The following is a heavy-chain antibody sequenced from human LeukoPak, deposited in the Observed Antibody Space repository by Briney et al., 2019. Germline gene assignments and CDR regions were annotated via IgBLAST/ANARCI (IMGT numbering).Heavy chain of an antibody. CDR2: ISSSGSTI. V-gene: IGHV3-48*03. CDR3: AREYSSSWYGTYFDY. Sequence: GGSLRLSCAASGFTFSSYEMNWVRQAPGKGLEWVSYISSSGSTIYYADSVKGRFTISRDNAKNSLYLQMNSLRAEDTAVYYCAREYSSSWYGTYFDYWGQGTLVTVSS. J-gene: IGHJ4*02. D-gene: IGHD6-13*01. CDR1: GFTFSSYE.